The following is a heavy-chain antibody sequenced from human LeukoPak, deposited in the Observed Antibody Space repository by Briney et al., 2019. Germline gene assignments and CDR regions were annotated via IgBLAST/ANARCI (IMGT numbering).Heavy chain of an antibody. CDR3: ARDRVVGWRGLSADAFDI. CDR1: GYTFTSYD. D-gene: IGHD2-21*01. J-gene: IGHJ3*02. CDR2: INPNSGGT. V-gene: IGHV1-2*02. Sequence: ASVKVSCKASGYTFTSYDINWVRQATGQGLEWMGWINPNSGGTNYAQKFQGRVTMTRDTSISTAYMELSRLRSDDTAVYYCARDRVVGWRGLSADAFDIWGQGTMVTVSS.